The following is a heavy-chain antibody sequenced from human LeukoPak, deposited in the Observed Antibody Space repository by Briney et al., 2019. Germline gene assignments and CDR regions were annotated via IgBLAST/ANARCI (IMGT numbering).Heavy chain of an antibody. D-gene: IGHD1-7*01. CDR1: GGSISSYY. CDR2: IYTSGST. Sequence: SETLSLTCTVSGGSISSYYWSWIRQPAGKGLEWIGRIYTSGSTNYNPSLKSRVTMSVDTSKNQFSLKLSSVTAADTAVYYCARSTQNWNYHYFDYWGQGTLVTVSS. J-gene: IGHJ4*02. V-gene: IGHV4-4*07. CDR3: ARSTQNWNYHYFDY.